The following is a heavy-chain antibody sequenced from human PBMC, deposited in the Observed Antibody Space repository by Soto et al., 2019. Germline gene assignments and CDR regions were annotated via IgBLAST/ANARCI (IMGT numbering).Heavy chain of an antibody. CDR3: ARGAPIAAAGNLFDY. V-gene: IGHV4-31*03. J-gene: IGHJ4*02. CDR2: IYYSGST. CDR1: GGSISSGGYY. Sequence: PSETLSLTCTVSGGSISSGGYYWSWIRQHPGKGLEWIGYIYYSGSTYYNPSLKSRVTISVDTSKNQFSLKLSSVTAADTAVYYCARGAPIAAAGNLFDYWGQGTLVTVSS. D-gene: IGHD6-13*01.